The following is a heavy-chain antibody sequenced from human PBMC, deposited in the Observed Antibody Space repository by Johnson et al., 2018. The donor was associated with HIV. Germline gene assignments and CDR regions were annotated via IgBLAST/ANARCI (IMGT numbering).Heavy chain of an antibody. Sequence: QVQLVESGGDVVQPGRSLRLSCAASGFTFSSFGMHWVRQAPGKALEWVAVISYAGNRTYYPDAVKGRFTISRDNSKNTLYLHMTSLSTEDTAVYYCAIVGTRTSVFDTWGQGTLVTVSS. CDR2: ISYAGNRT. D-gene: IGHD1-7*01. CDR1: GFTFSSFG. V-gene: IGHV3-30*03. J-gene: IGHJ3*02. CDR3: AIVGTRTSVFDT.